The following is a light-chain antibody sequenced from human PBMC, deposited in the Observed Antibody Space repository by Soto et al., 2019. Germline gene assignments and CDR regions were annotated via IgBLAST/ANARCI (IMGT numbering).Light chain of an antibody. J-gene: IGLJ2*01. CDR1: SSDIGGHNY. V-gene: IGLV2-14*01. Sequence: QSVLTQPASVSGSPGQSITVPCSGTSSDIGGHNYVSWYQQLPGKAPQLLSYEVTNRPSGVSTRFSGSKSGNTASLTISGLHAEDEGSYYSSSYTGSSSYILFGGGTKVTVL. CDR2: EVT. CDR3: SSYTGSSSYIL.